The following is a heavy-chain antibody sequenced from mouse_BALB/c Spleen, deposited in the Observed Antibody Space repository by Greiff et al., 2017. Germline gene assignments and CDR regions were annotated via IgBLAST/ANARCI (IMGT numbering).Heavy chain of an antibody. CDR3: ARGDYYCDY. CDR1: GYAFTNYL. CDR2: INPGSGGT. D-gene: IGHD3-3*01. Sequence: VQLVESGAELVRPGTSVKVSCKASGYAFTNYLIEWVKQRPGQGLEWIGVINPGSGGTNYNEKFKGKATLTADKSSSTAYMQLSSLTSDDSAVYFCARGDYYCDYWGQGTTLTVSS. V-gene: IGHV1-54*01. J-gene: IGHJ2*01.